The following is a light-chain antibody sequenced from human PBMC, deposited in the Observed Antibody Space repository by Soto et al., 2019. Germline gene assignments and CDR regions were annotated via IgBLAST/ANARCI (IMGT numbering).Light chain of an antibody. V-gene: IGKV1-39*01. CDR1: QTLSTY. Sequence: DIQMTQSPSSLSASVGDRVTITCRASQTLSTYLNWYQQKPGKAPRLLIYDASSLLSGVPSRVSGSGSGTDFTIPIASLQPEDFSTYYCQQSDGTPYTFGQGTKVEI. J-gene: IGKJ2*01. CDR2: DAS. CDR3: QQSDGTPYT.